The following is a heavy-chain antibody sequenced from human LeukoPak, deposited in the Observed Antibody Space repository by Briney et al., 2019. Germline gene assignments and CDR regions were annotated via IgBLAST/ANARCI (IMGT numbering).Heavy chain of an antibody. CDR1: GFTFGIYW. D-gene: IGHD3-10*01. J-gene: IGHJ4*02. CDR3: ARDHEGNY. V-gene: IGHV3-74*01. CDR2: INTDGSGT. Sequence: PGGSLRLSCTVSGFTFGIYWIHWVRQAPGEGLVWVSRINTDGSGTYYADSVKGRFTISRDNAKNTLYLQMSSLRAEDTAIYYCARDHEGNYWGQGTLVTVSS.